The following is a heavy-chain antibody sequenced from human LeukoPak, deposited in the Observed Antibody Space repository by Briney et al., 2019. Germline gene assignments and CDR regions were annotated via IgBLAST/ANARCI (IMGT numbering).Heavy chain of an antibody. CDR2: IYYSVST. D-gene: IGHD5-12*01. J-gene: IGHJ3*02. CDR3: ARGGYFDKEAFDI. Sequence: SDTLSLPCTVSGGSISSYYWSWIRQPPGKALEWIGYIYYSVSTNYNPSLKSRVTISVDTSKNQFSLKLSSVTAADMAVYYCARGGYFDKEAFDIWGQGTMVTISS. V-gene: IGHV4-59*07. CDR1: GGSISSYY.